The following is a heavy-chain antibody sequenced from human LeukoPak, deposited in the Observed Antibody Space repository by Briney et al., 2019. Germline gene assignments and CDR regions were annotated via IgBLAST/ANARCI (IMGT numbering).Heavy chain of an antibody. V-gene: IGHV3-74*03. CDR2: INSDGSTT. CDR1: GFTFSSYW. J-gene: IGHJ6*03. CDR3: ATGFDYYYYYYMDV. Sequence: PGGSLRLSCAASGFTFSSYWMHWVRQAPGKGLVWVSRINSDGSTTTYADSVKGRFTISRDNSKNTLYLQMNSLRAEDTAVYYCATGFDYYYYYYMDVWGKGTTVTVSS.